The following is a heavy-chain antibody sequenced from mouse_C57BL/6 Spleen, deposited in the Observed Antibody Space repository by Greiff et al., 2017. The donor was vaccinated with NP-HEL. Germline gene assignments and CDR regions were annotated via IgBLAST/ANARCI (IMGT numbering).Heavy chain of an antibody. CDR3: ARHYYGSSPWYFDV. CDR2: INPNNGGT. CDR1: GYTFTDYY. D-gene: IGHD1-1*01. Sequence: EVQLQQSGPELVKPGASVKISCKASGYTFTDYYMNWVKQSHGKSLEWIGDINPNNGGTSYNQKFKGKATLTVDKSSSTAYMELRSLTSEDSAVYYCARHYYGSSPWYFDVWGTGTTVTVSS. J-gene: IGHJ1*03. V-gene: IGHV1-26*01.